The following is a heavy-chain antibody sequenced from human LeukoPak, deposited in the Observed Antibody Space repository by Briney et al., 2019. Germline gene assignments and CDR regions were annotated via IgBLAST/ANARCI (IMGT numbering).Heavy chain of an antibody. Sequence: SETLSLTCTVSGGSISSYYWSWIRQPPGKGLEWIGYIYYSGSTNYNPSLKSRVTISVDTSKNQFSLKLSSVTAADTAVYYCARGWGISSSSGVEGFDPWGQGTLVTVSS. V-gene: IGHV4-59*08. D-gene: IGHD6-6*01. CDR3: ARGWGISSSSGVEGFDP. J-gene: IGHJ5*02. CDR1: GGSISSYY. CDR2: IYYSGST.